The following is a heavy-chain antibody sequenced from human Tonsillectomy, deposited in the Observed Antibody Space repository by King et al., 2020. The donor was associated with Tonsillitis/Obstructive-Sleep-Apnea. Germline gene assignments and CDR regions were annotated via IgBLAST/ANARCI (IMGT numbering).Heavy chain of an antibody. CDR2: IKQDGSEK. V-gene: IGHV3-7*03. J-gene: IGHJ4*02. CDR3: ATTGGWGYDRRGYPHPQYYFDY. Sequence: DVQLVESGGGLVQPGGSLRLSCAASGFTFSSYWMSWVRQAPGKGLEWVANIKQDGSEKYYVDSVKGRFTISRDNAKNSLYLQMNSLRAEDTAVYYCATTGGWGYDRRGYPHPQYYFDYWGQGTLVTVSS. CDR1: GFTFSSYW. D-gene: IGHD3-22*01.